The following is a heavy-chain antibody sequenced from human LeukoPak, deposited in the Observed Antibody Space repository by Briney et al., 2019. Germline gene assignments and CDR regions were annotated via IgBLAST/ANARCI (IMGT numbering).Heavy chain of an antibody. Sequence: GGSLRLSCAASGFTVSSNYMSWVRQAPGKGLEWVSVIYSGGSTYYADSVKGRFTISRDTSKNTLYLQMNSLRAEDTAVYYCARGREDDYGGNSCTDWGQGTLVTVSS. V-gene: IGHV3-53*01. CDR1: GFTVSSNY. CDR2: IYSGGST. D-gene: IGHD4-23*01. CDR3: ARGREDDYGGNSCTD. J-gene: IGHJ4*02.